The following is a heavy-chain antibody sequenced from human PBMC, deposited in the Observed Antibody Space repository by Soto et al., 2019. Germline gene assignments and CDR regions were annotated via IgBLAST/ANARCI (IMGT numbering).Heavy chain of an antibody. J-gene: IGHJ4*01. Sequence: GGSLRLSCAASVFTFSSFAMTWVRQSPGKGLEWVSYITSGVSTTYYADSVKGRFTISRDNAKNSLYLQMNSLRAEDTAVYYCARVADDSYFGKRYFFDYWGHGTLVTFSS. CDR3: ARVADDSYFGKRYFFDY. V-gene: IGHV3-48*03. CDR2: ITSGVSTT. CDR1: VFTFSSFA. D-gene: IGHD1-26*01.